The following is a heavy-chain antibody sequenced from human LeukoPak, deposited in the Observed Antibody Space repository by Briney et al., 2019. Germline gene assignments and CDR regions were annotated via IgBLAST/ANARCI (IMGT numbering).Heavy chain of an antibody. CDR3: ARGGSGCLNY. Sequence: SKTLSLTCTVSGGSISSSSYYWGWIRQPPGKGLEWIGSIYYSGGTYYNPSLKSRVTISEDTSKNQFSLKLSSVTAADTAVYYCARGGSGCLNYWGQGTLVTVSS. V-gene: IGHV4-39*01. D-gene: IGHD6-19*01. J-gene: IGHJ4*02. CDR1: GGSISSSSYY. CDR2: IYYSGGT.